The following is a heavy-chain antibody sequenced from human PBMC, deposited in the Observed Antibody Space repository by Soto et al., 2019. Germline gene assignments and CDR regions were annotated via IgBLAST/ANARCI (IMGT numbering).Heavy chain of an antibody. Sequence: QVQLVQSGAEVKKPGSSVKVSCKASGGTFSSYAISWVRQAPGLGLEWMGGIIPIFGTANYAQKFQGRVTITADESTSRAYIALSSLRSEDTAVYYCARELGVSSGSYNLLYYYYGMDVWGQGTTVTVSS. CDR3: ARELGVSSGSYNLLYYYYGMDV. J-gene: IGHJ6*02. CDR2: IIPIFGTA. D-gene: IGHD1-26*01. CDR1: GGTFSSYA. V-gene: IGHV1-69*01.